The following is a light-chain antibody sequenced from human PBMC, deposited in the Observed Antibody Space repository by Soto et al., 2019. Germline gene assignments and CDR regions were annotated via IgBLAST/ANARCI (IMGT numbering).Light chain of an antibody. J-gene: IGLJ3*02. CDR1: SGSVSTSHY. CDR3: VLFMGSATNWV. CDR2: FKN. Sequence: QTVVTQAPSFSVSPGGTVTLTCGLRSGSVSTSHYPSWYQQTPGPAPRSLIYFKNTRSSGVPDRFSGSILGNKAALTITGAQADDESVYYCVLFMGSATNWVFGGGTKLTVL. V-gene: IGLV8-61*01.